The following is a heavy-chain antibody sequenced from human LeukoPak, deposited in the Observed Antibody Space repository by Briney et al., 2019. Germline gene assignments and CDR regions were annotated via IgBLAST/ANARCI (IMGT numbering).Heavy chain of an antibody. CDR3: AKARLRGIVGPTTPRY. CDR1: GFTFSSYA. D-gene: IGHD1-26*01. CDR2: ISGSGGSS. Sequence: GGSLRLSCAASGFTFSSYAMSWVRQAPGKGLEWVSAISGSGGSSNYADSVKGRFTISRDNSRNTLYLQMNSLRAEDTAVYYCAKARLRGIVGPTTPRYWGQGTLVTVSS. J-gene: IGHJ4*02. V-gene: IGHV3-23*01.